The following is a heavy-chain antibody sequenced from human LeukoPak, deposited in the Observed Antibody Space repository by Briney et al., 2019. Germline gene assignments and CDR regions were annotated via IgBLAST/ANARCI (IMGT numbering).Heavy chain of an antibody. CDR3: ARDPSAVRANTYA. CDR1: GFTVSNNW. J-gene: IGHJ5*02. Sequence: GGSLRLSCAASGFTVSNNWMNWVRQAPGKGLEWVSLIYSDGSTYYADSVKGRFTISRDHSKNTLYLHMNSLRADDTAVYYCARDPSAVRANTYAWGQGTLVTVSS. D-gene: IGHD2-2*01. V-gene: IGHV3-66*01. CDR2: IYSDGST.